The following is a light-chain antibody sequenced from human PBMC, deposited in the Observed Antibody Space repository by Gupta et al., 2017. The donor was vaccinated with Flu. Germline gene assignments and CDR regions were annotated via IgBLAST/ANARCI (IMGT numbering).Light chain of an antibody. CDR1: QSISSY. V-gene: IGKV1-39*01. CDR3: PQSYSTPST. J-gene: IGKJ3*01. Sequence: DIQMTQSPSSLSASVGDRVTITCRASQSISSYVNWYQQKPGKAPKLLSYAASSLQSGVPSRFSGSGSGTDFTLTISSLQPEDFATYYCPQSYSTPSTFGPGTKVDIK. CDR2: AAS.